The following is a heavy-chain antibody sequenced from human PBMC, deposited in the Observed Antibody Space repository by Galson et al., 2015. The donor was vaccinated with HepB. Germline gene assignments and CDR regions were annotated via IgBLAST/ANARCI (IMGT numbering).Heavy chain of an antibody. CDR2: ISYDGSNK. CDR1: GFTFSSYA. Sequence: LRLSCAASGFTFSSYAMHWVRQAPGKGLEWVAVISYDGSNKYYADSVKGRFTISRDNSKNTLYLQMNSLRAEDTAVYYCARDHSSSLRRMDYWGQGTLVTVSS. CDR3: ARDHSSSLRRMDY. V-gene: IGHV3-30*04. D-gene: IGHD6-6*01. J-gene: IGHJ4*02.